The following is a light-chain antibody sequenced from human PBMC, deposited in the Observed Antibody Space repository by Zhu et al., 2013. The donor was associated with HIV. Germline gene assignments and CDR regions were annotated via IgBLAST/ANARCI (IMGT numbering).Light chain of an antibody. CDR3: QQYYSGLT. CDR2: WAS. CDR1: QDLLFRVNNKNY. Sequence: DIVMTQSPDSLAVSLGERATINCKSSQDLLFRVNNKNYLGWYQHKPGQAPQLLIYWASTRAPGVPDRFIGSASGTNFTLTIENLQAEDAAIYYCQQYYSGLTFGGGTKVEIK. V-gene: IGKV4-1*01. J-gene: IGKJ4*01.